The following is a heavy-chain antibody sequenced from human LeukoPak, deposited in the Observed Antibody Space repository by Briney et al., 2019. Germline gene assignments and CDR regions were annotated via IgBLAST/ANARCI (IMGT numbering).Heavy chain of an antibody. Sequence: SETLSLTCTVSGYSISSGYYWGWIRQPPGKGLEWIGSIYHSGSTYYNPSLKSRVTISVDTSKNQFSLKLSSATAADTAVYYCASPAVAATGYFDYWGQGTLVTVSS. V-gene: IGHV4-38-2*02. CDR3: ASPAVAATGYFDY. D-gene: IGHD6-19*01. CDR2: IYHSGST. CDR1: GYSISSGYY. J-gene: IGHJ4*02.